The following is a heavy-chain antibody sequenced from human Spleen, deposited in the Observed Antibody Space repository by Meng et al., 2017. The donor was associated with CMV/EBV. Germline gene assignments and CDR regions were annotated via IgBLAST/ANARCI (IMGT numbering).Heavy chain of an antibody. V-gene: IGHV4-30-4*08. D-gene: IGHD5-18*01. CDR3: ARGGGVLAAMFDY. CDR1: GGSISRGDYY. J-gene: IGHJ4*02. Sequence: SETLSLTCTASGGSISRGDYYWSWIRQSPGKGLEWIGYIYYSGSTYYNPSLKSRVTISVDTSKNQFSLKLNSVTAADTALYYCARGGGVLAAMFDYWGQGTLVTVSS. CDR2: IYYSGST.